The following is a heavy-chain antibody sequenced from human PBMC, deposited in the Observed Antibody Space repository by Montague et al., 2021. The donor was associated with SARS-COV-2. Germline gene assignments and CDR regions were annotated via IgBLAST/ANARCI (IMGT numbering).Heavy chain of an antibody. J-gene: IGHJ6*02. Sequence: SETLSLTCTVSGGSISSSSYYWGWIRQPPGKGLEWIGSIYYSGSTYYNPSLKSRVTISVDTSKNQFSLKLSSVTAADTAVYYCARQASYDYSKDLYYYYYYGMDVWGQGTTVTVSS. V-gene: IGHV4-39*01. CDR3: ARQASYDYSKDLYYYYYYGMDV. D-gene: IGHD4-11*01. CDR2: IYYSGST. CDR1: GGSISSSSYY.